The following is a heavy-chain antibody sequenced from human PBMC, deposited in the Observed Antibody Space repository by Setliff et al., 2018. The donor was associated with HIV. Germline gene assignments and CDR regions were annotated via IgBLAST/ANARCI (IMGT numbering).Heavy chain of an antibody. CDR2: IYYSGST. J-gene: IGHJ6*03. D-gene: IGHD1-7*01. Sequence: KTSETLSLTCTVSGGSISSYYWGWIRQPPGKGLEWIGYIYYSGSTNYNPSLKSRVTISVDTSKNQFSLKLSSVTAADTAVYYCARGDGTKYYYYYMDVWGKGTTVTVSS. CDR1: GGSISSYY. CDR3: ARGDGTKYYYYYMDV. V-gene: IGHV4-59*01.